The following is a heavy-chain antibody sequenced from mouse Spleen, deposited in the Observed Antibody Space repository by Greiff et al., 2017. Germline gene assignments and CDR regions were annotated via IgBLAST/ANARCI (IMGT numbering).Heavy chain of an antibody. CDR3: VSYYYGSSLDY. Sequence: QVQLQQPGAELVKPGASVKLSCKASGYTFTSYWMQWVKQRPGQGLEWIGEIDPSDSYTNYNQKFKGKATLTVDTSSSTAYMQLSSLTSEDSAVYYCVSYYYGSSLDYWGQGTTLTVSS. V-gene: IGHV1-50*01. J-gene: IGHJ2*01. D-gene: IGHD1-1*01. CDR1: GYTFTSYW. CDR2: IDPSDSYT.